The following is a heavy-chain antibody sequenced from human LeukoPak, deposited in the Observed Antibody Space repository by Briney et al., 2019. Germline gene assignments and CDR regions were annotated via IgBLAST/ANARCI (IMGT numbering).Heavy chain of an antibody. CDR1: GYNFTNYW. D-gene: IGHD5-18*01. CDR2: IYPSDSET. Sequence: GESLKISCKGSGYNFTNYWIGWVRQMPGKGLEWMGIIYPSDSETRYSPSFRGQVTISADKSISTAYLQWSGLKASDTAMYYCARRGYSYAYGGGVMGYFDYWGQGTLVTVSS. V-gene: IGHV5-51*01. J-gene: IGHJ4*02. CDR3: ARRGYSYAYGGGVMGYFDY.